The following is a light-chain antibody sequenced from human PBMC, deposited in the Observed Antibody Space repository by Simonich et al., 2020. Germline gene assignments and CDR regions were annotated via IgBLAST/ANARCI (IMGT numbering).Light chain of an antibody. CDR2: ASS. J-gene: IGKJ4*01. Sequence: DIQMTQSPSSLSASVGDRVPITCRASQNISSYLNWDQQKPGKAPKLLIYASSSLQSGVPSRFSGSGSGTDFTLTISSLQPEDFATYYCQQSYSTPPTFGGGTKVEIK. CDR1: QNISSY. V-gene: IGKV1-39*01. CDR3: QQSYSTPPT.